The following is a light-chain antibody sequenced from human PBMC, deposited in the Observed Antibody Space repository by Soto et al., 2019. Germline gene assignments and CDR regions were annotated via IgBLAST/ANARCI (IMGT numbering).Light chain of an antibody. V-gene: IGKV1-33*01. Sequence: DIQITHSPSSLSASVVDRVAITCQASQDISNYLNWYQQKPGKAPKLLIYDASNLETGVPSRFSGSGSGTDFTFTISSLQSEDFAVYYCQQYSNWPLTFGGGTKVDIK. J-gene: IGKJ4*01. CDR2: DAS. CDR1: QDISNY. CDR3: QQYSNWPLT.